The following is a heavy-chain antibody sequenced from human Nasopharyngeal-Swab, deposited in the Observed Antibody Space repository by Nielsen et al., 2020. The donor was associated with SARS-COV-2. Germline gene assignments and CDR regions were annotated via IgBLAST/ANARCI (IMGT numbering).Heavy chain of an antibody. CDR3: TTGYYGSATYYYYGMDV. D-gene: IGHD3-10*01. V-gene: IGHV3-15*01. CDR2: IKSKTDGGTT. CDR1: GFTFSNAW. J-gene: IGHJ6*02. Sequence: GESLKISCAASGFTFSNAWMSWVRQAPGKGLEWVGRIKSKTDGGTTGYAAPVKGRFTISRDDSKNTLYLQMNSLKTEDTAVYYCTTGYYGSATYYYYGMDVWGQGTTVTVSS.